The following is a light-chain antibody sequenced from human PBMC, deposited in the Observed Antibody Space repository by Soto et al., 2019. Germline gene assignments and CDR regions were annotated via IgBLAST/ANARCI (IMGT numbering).Light chain of an antibody. CDR2: KAS. J-gene: IGKJ4*01. Sequence: DIQMTQSPSTLSASEGDRVTITCRASQSINNWLAWYQQKPGKAPKLLISKASNLKSGVPSRFSGTVSGTEFTITISSLQPDDCASYYCQQYVSDPFTFGGGTKVKI. CDR3: QQYVSDPFT. CDR1: QSINNW. V-gene: IGKV1-5*03.